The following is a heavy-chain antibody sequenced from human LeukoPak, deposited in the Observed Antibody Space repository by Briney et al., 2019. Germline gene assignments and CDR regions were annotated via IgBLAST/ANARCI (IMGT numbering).Heavy chain of an antibody. J-gene: IGHJ4*02. CDR2: IIPIFGTA. CDR1: GGTFSSYA. Sequence: SVKVSDKASGGTFSSYAISWVRQAPGQALEWLGGIIPIFGTANYAQKFQGRITITTDESTSTAYMELISLISEDTAVYYCASPGILYNDSSGYYTRGRDYWGQGTLVTVSS. CDR3: ASPGILYNDSSGYYTRGRDY. V-gene: IGHV1-69*05. D-gene: IGHD3-22*01.